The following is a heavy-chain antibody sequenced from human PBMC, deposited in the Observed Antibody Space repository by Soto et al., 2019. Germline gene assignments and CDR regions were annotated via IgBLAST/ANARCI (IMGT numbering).Heavy chain of an antibody. J-gene: IGHJ3*02. CDR1: GFTFSSYG. CDR2: IWYDGSNK. Sequence: GGSLRLSCAASGFTFSSYGMHWVRQAPGKGLEWVAVIWYDGSNKYYADSVKGRFTISRDNSKNTLYLQMNSLRAEDTAVYYCARDRVRYFDWPQTESDAFDIWGQGTMVTVSS. D-gene: IGHD3-9*01. V-gene: IGHV3-33*01. CDR3: ARDRVRYFDWPQTESDAFDI.